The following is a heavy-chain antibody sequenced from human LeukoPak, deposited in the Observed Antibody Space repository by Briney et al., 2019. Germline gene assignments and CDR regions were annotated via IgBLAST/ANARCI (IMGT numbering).Heavy chain of an antibody. CDR1: GGTSSSYA. Sequence: GASVKVSCKASGGTSSSYAISWVRQAPGQGLEWMGRIIPIFGIANYAQKFQGRVTITADKSTSTAYMELSSLRSEDTAVYYCARASHDYSNSDFGYWGQGTLVTVSS. CDR2: IIPIFGIA. V-gene: IGHV1-69*04. CDR3: ARASHDYSNSDFGY. J-gene: IGHJ4*02. D-gene: IGHD4-11*01.